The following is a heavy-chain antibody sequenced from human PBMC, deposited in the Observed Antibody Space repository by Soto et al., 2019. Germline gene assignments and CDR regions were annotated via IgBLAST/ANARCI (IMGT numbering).Heavy chain of an antibody. CDR1: GDTFSRYA. CDR3: TRGWGHDSADYYYAY. V-gene: IGHV1-69*13. J-gene: IGHJ4*02. CDR2: IIPMFGTA. D-gene: IGHD3-22*01. Sequence: GASVKVSCKASGDTFSRYAISWVRQAPGQGLEWMGGIIPMFGTANYAQKFKGRVTITADESTNTAYMELRSLRSEDTAVYYCTRGWGHDSADYYYAYWGQGTLVTVSS.